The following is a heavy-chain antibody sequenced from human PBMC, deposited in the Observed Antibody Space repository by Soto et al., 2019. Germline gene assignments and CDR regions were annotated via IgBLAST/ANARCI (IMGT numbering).Heavy chain of an antibody. CDR1: GFTFSSYG. J-gene: IGHJ5*02. D-gene: IGHD4-17*01. CDR2: ISYDGSNK. V-gene: IGHV3-30*18. Sequence: QVQLVESGGGVVQPGRSLRLSCAASGFTFSSYGMHWVRQAPGKGLEWVAVISYDGSNKYYADSVKGRFTISRDNSKNTLYLQMNSLRAEDTAVYYCAKGDYGDYLNWFGPWGQGTLVTVSS. CDR3: AKGDYGDYLNWFGP.